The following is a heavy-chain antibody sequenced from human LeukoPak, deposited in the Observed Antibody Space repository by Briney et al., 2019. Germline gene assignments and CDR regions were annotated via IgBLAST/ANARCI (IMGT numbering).Heavy chain of an antibody. CDR3: VRGYCSGATWYYFDY. V-gene: IGHV4-59*01. J-gene: IGHJ4*02. CDR1: GASLTSSY. Sequence: SETLSLTCTVSGASLTSSYWSWVRQPPGKGLEWIGHFYYSRGDNYNPTLKRRITISVYTYKIQFSLKLSNVTAADTAVYYCVRGYCSGATWYYFDYWGQGTLVTVSS. CDR2: FYYSRGD. D-gene: IGHD2-15*01.